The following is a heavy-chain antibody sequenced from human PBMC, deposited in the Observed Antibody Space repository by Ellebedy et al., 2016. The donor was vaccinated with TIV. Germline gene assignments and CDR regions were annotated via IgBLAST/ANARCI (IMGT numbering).Heavy chain of an antibody. D-gene: IGHD2-8*01. CDR1: GFTVSSNY. Sequence: GESLKISXAASGFTVSSNYMNWVRQTPGKGLEWVSSISDSGSYVSYTDSVKGRFTVSRDNAKNALYLQINSLRVEDAGTYYCVKNNGGSGPNWFAPWGQGTLVTVSS. J-gene: IGHJ5*02. CDR3: VKNNGGSGPNWFAP. V-gene: IGHV3-21*01. CDR2: ISDSGSYV.